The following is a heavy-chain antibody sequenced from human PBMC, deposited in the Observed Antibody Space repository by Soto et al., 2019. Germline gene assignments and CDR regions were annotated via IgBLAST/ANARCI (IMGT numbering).Heavy chain of an antibody. V-gene: IGHV1-69*08. CDR2: IIPILGIA. D-gene: IGHD2-21*02. J-gene: IGHJ4*02. CDR3: ARDRGDGGNSY. CDR1: GGTFSSYT. Sequence: QVQLVQSGAEVKKPGSSVKVSCKASGGTFSSYTISWVRQAPGQGLEWMGRIIPILGIANYAQKFQGRVTITADKPTSTAYMELSSLRSEDTAVYYCARDRGDGGNSYWGQGTLVTVSS.